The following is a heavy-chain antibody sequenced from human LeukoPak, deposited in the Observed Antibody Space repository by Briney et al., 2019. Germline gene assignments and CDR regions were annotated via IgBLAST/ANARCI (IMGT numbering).Heavy chain of an antibody. D-gene: IGHD3-3*01. CDR2: INPNSGGT. Sequence: GASVKVSCKASGYTFTGYYMHWVRQAPGQGLEWMGWINPNSGGTNYAQKFQGRVTMTRDTSISTAYMGLSRLRSDDTAVYYCARGGRITIFGVVISYWGQGTLVTVSS. J-gene: IGHJ4*02. V-gene: IGHV1-2*02. CDR1: GYTFTGYY. CDR3: ARGGRITIFGVVISY.